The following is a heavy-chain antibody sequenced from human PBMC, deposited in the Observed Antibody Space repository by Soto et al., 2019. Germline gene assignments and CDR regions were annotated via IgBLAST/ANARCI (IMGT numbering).Heavy chain of an antibody. CDR1: GFSFTSFS. V-gene: IGHV3-23*01. Sequence: QSGESLRPACAASGFSFTSFSMSWVRHAPGKWLEWVAGIGASGDITWYADSVKGRRSISRDNSKNTLYLQLNSLRFEDTAEYYCAKDDFTDRGDDYFDYWGPGTLVTVSS. CDR3: AKDDFTDRGDDYFDY. D-gene: IGHD2-21*02. CDR2: IGASGDIT. J-gene: IGHJ4*02.